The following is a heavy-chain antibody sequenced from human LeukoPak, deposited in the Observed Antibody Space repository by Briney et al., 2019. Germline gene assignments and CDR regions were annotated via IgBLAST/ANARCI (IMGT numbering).Heavy chain of an antibody. CDR2: IYYSGST. J-gene: IGHJ4*02. V-gene: IGHV4-61*08. D-gene: IGHD5-12*01. Sequence: PSETLSLTCAVSGGSISSGGYSWSWIRQPPGKGLEWIGYIYYSGSTNYNPSLKSRVTISVDTSKNQFSLKLSSVTAADTAVYYCARGYSGYDGSFDYWGQGTLVTVSS. CDR3: ARGYSGYDGSFDY. CDR1: GGSISSGGYS.